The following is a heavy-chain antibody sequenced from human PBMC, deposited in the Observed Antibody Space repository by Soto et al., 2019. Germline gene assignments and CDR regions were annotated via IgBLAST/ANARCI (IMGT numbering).Heavy chain of an antibody. CDR1: GYTFITYD. Sequence: GASVKVSCKASGYTFITYDIHWVLQATGQGLEWMGWMNPYNGNAGYAQKFQGRVTMTRNTSISTAYMEPSSLRSEDTAVYFCARRKERSGPHYFDSWGQGTLVTVSS. D-gene: IGHD6-25*01. CDR2: MNPYNGNA. J-gene: IGHJ4*02. V-gene: IGHV1-8*01. CDR3: ARRKERSGPHYFDS.